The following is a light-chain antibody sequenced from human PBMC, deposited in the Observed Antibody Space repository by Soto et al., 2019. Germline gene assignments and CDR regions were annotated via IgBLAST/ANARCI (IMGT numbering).Light chain of an antibody. CDR3: QQYKNWYT. J-gene: IGKJ2*01. V-gene: IGKV3-15*01. CDR1: QSIGYS. Sequence: IVMTQSPATLSVSPGERVTLSCRASQSIGYSLAWYQQKPGQAPRLLIQGASNRATGIPVRFSGSGSGTAFTLTISSLQSEDFAVYYCQQYKNWYTFGQGTKLEIK. CDR2: GAS.